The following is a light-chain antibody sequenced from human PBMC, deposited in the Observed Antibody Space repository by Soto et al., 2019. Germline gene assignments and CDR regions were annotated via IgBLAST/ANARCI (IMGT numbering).Light chain of an antibody. Sequence: QSVLTQPASVSGSPGQSITISCTGSSSDVGTYDLVSWYQQHPGKAPTLIIYEVTERPSGVSPRFSGSKSGNTASLTISGLQAGDEADYYCCSYAGSSTYVFGAGTKLTVL. CDR1: SSDVGTYDL. J-gene: IGLJ1*01. CDR3: CSYAGSSTYV. CDR2: EVT. V-gene: IGLV2-23*02.